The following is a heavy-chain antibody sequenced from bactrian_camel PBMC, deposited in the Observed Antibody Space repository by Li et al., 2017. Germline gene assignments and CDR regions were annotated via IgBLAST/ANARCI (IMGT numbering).Heavy chain of an antibody. V-gene: IGHV3S53*01. CDR2: FRGHATT. CDR1: GYIFSLCG. J-gene: IGHJ4*01. D-gene: IGHD2*01. Sequence: HVQLVESGGGSVQVGGSLKLSCAATGYIFSLCGMGWYRQAPGKERELISTFRGHATTWYRDSVNGRFTGSHDKAKNMVYLQMTNLKPEDTGMYHCAFSVSGSCQIEFTYWGQGTQVTVS. CDR3: AFSVSGSCQIEFTY.